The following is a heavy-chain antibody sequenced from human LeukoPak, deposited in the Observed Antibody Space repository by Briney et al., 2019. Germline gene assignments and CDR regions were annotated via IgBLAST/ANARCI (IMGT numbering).Heavy chain of an antibody. CDR3: ARETAHYYDSSGYENWFDP. V-gene: IGHV1-2*02. Sequence: ASVKVSCKASGYTFTGYYMHWVRQAPGQGLEWMGWINPNSGGTNYAQKFQGRVTMTRDTFISTAYMELSRLRSDDTAVYYCARETAHYYDSSGYENWFDPWGQGTLVTVSS. D-gene: IGHD3-22*01. J-gene: IGHJ5*02. CDR1: GYTFTGYY. CDR2: INPNSGGT.